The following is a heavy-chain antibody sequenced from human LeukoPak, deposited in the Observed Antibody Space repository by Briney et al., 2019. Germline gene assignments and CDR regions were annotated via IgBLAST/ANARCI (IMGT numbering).Heavy chain of an antibody. CDR2: IYENERT. CDR3: ARGDCGTSSCYTFDS. CDR1: GGSIRSGGYA. D-gene: IGHD2-2*02. Sequence: SETLSLTCAVSGGSIRSGGYAWNWIRQPPGEGLEWIGYIYENERTYYNPSLKSRVNIPMDRSKNQFSLKLNSVTAADTAVYYCARGDCGTSSCYTFDSWGQGTLVTVSS. J-gene: IGHJ4*02. V-gene: IGHV4-30-2*01.